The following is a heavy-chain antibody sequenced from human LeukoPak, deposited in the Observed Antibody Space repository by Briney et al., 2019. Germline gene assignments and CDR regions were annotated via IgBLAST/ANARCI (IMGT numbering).Heavy chain of an antibody. CDR3: ARERWFGELFPDY. V-gene: IGHV3-21*01. Sequence: GGSLRLSCAASGFTFSNYAMSWVRQAPGKGLEWVSSISSSSSYIYYADSVKGRFTISRDNAKNSLYLQMNSLRAEDTAVYYCARERWFGELFPDYWGQGTLVTVSS. J-gene: IGHJ4*02. CDR2: ISSSSSYI. CDR1: GFTFSNYA. D-gene: IGHD3-10*01.